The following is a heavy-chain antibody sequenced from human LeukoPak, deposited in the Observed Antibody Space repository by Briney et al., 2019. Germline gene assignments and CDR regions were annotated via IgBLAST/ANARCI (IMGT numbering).Heavy chain of an antibody. CDR1: GFTFSSYA. Sequence: GGSLRLSCAASGFTFSSYAMHWVRQAPGTGLEYVSAISTDGRGTYYADSVKGRFTISRDNSKNALYLQMSSLRPEDTAIYYCVRYSNSCYDPWGQGTLVTVSS. J-gene: IGHJ5*02. CDR3: VRYSNSCYDP. D-gene: IGHD5-12*01. CDR2: ISTDGRGT. V-gene: IGHV3-64D*06.